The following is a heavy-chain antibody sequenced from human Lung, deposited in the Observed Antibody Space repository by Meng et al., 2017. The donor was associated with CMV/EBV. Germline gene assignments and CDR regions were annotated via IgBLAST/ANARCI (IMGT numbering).Heavy chain of an antibody. J-gene: IGHJ4*02. D-gene: IGHD5-18*01. Sequence: GESXKISCAASGFTFDDYGMSWVRQAPGKGLEWVSGINWNGSSTGYADSVKGRFTISRDNAKNSLYLQMNSLRAEDTALYHCARGAGTAMAPAGYWGQRTLVTVSS. CDR3: ARGAGTAMAPAGY. V-gene: IGHV3-20*01. CDR2: INWNGSST. CDR1: GFTFDDYG.